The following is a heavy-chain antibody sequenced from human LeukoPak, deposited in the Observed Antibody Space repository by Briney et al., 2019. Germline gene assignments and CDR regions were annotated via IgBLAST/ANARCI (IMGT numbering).Heavy chain of an antibody. CDR2: IYYSGST. V-gene: IGHV4-39*01. CDR1: GGSISSSSYY. Sequence: PSEPLSLTCTVPGGSISSSSYYGCSIRQPPGKGLEWIGSIYYSGSTYYNPSLKSRVTISVDTSKNQYSLKLSSVTAADTAVYYCTRHSAVTTFALHYWGQGTLVTVSA. D-gene: IGHD4-11*01. CDR3: TRHSAVTTFALHY. J-gene: IGHJ4*02.